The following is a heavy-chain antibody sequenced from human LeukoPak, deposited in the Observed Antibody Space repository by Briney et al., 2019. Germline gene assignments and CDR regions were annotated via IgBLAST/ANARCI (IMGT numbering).Heavy chain of an antibody. CDR1: GFMFNNYW. J-gene: IGHJ4*02. Sequence: GGSLRLSCAASGFMFNNYWMNWVRQAPGKGLEWVSYISSSGSTIYYADSAKGRFTISRDNAKNSLYLQMNSLRAEDTAVYYCARFRDYDSSGYYSLLFDYWGQGTLVTVSS. V-gene: IGHV3-48*04. CDR3: ARFRDYDSSGYYSLLFDY. D-gene: IGHD3-22*01. CDR2: ISSSGSTI.